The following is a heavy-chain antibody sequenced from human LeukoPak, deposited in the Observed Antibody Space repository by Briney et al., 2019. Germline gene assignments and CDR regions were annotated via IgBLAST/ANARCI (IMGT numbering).Heavy chain of an antibody. J-gene: IGHJ4*02. CDR1: GFTFSSYT. D-gene: IGHD6-13*01. CDR3: ARYWSSWSADF. V-gene: IGHV3-48*01. CDR2: INSRGSTI. Sequence: GGSLRLSCAASGFTFSSYTMNWLRRAPGKGLECVSYINSRGSTISYADSVKGRFTISRDNAKNSLYLQMNSLRAEDTAVYYCARYWSSWSADFWGQGTLVTVSS.